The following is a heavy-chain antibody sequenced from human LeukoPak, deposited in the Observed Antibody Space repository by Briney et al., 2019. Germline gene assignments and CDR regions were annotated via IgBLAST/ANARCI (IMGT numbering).Heavy chain of an antibody. CDR3: ARAAGAPQRDAFDI. V-gene: IGHV1-2*02. Sequence: ASVKVSCKASGYTFTGYYMHWVRQAPGQGLEWMGWINPNSGGTNYAQKFQGRVTMTRDMSTSTVYMELSSLRSEDTAVYYCARAAGAPQRDAFDIWGQGTMVTVSS. CDR1: GYTFTGYY. CDR2: INPNSGGT. J-gene: IGHJ3*02. D-gene: IGHD6-13*01.